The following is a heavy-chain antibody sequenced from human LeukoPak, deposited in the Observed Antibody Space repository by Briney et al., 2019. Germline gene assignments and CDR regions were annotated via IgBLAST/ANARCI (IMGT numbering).Heavy chain of an antibody. CDR3: ARSFRYSGYDYYFDP. J-gene: IGHJ5*02. CDR1: GDSLSSSNW. D-gene: IGHD5-12*01. Sequence: TSETLSLTCAVSGDSLSSSNWWGWVRQPPGKGLEWIGQIYHSGSTNYNPLLKSRVTISLAKSKNQFSLELTSVTAADTAVYYCARSFRYSGYDYYFDPWGQGTLVTVSS. V-gene: IGHV4-4*02. CDR2: IYHSGST.